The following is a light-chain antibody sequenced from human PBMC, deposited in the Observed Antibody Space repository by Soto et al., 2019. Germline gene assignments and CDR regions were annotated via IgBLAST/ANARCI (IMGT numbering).Light chain of an antibody. Sequence: DIPMTQSPSTLSASVGDRVTITCRASQSISSWLAWYQQKPGKAPKLLIYKASSLESGVPSRFSDSGSGTEFTLTISSLQPDDFATYYCQQYNSYSTFGQGTKVEIK. CDR3: QQYNSYST. V-gene: IGKV1-5*03. CDR1: QSISSW. CDR2: KAS. J-gene: IGKJ1*01.